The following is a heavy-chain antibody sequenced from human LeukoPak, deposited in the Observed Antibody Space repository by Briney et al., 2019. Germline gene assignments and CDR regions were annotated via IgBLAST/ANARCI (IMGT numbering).Heavy chain of an antibody. J-gene: IGHJ4*02. CDR1: GSPFSIYW. Sequence: GESLKISCKGSGSPFSIYWIGWVRQMPGKGLEWMGIIFPGDSDTSYSPSFQGQVTISVDKSSKTAYLQWSSLKASDTAMYYCARVVDYGDYRNGFLDYWGQGTLVTVSS. CDR3: ARVVDYGDYRNGFLDY. D-gene: IGHD4-17*01. CDR2: IFPGDSDT. V-gene: IGHV5-51*01.